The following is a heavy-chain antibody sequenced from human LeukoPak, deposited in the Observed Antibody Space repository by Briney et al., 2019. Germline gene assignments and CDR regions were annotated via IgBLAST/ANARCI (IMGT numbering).Heavy chain of an antibody. CDR2: INHSGST. V-gene: IGHV4-34*01. D-gene: IGHD6-19*01. CDR3: ARASVAAHRTYYYYMDD. J-gene: IGHJ6*03. CDR1: GGSFSGYY. Sequence: SETLSLTCAVYGGSFSGYYWSWIRQPPGKGLEWIGEINHSGSTNYNPSLKSRVTISVDTSKNQFSLKLTSVTAADTAVYYCARASVAAHRTYYYYMDDWGKGTTVTISS.